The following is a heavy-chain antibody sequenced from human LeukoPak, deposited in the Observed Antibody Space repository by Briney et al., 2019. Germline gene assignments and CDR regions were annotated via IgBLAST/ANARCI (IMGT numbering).Heavy chain of an antibody. CDR2: ISYDGSNK. D-gene: IGHD2-15*01. V-gene: IGHV3-30-3*01. CDR3: ARGYSRAAFDI. Sequence: GGSLRLSCAASGFTFSSYAMHWVRQAPGKGLEWVAVISYDGSNKYYADSVKGRFTVSRDNGKNSLLLQMNSLRAEDTALYYCARGYSRAAFDIWGQGTVVAVSS. J-gene: IGHJ3*02. CDR1: GFTFSSYA.